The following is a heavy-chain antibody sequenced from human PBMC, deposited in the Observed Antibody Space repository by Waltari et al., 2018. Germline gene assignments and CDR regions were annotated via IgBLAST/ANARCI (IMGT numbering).Heavy chain of an antibody. CDR1: NGSIPSYF. J-gene: IGHJ4*02. D-gene: IGHD6-6*01. CDR2: IYSTGPT. CDR3: ARHGGVAALYYFDY. Sequence: QVQLQESGPGLVKPSETLSLTCSVSNGSIPSYFWRWIRQPPGKGLEWIGYIYSTGPTDYNPSLGSRVTISVDTSKNQFSLRLSSVTAADTAVYYCARHGGVAALYYFDYWGQGTLVTVSS. V-gene: IGHV4-59*08.